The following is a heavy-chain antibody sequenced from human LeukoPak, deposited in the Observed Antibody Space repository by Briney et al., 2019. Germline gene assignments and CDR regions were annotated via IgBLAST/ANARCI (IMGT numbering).Heavy chain of an antibody. V-gene: IGHV5-51*01. D-gene: IGHD3-10*01. CDR1: GYSFTSYW. CDR2: IYPGESDT. J-gene: IGHJ3*02. CDR3: ARPITMGEDDAFDI. Sequence: GESLKISCKGSGYSFTSYWIGCVRQLGGKGLEWQGIIYPGESDTRYSPSFHGLVTISADKSTSTAYLQWSSLKASDTAMYYCARPITMGEDDAFDIWGQGTMVTVSS.